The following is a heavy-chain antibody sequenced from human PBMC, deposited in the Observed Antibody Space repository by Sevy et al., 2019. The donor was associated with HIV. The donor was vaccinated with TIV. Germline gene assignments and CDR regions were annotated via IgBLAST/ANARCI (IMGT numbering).Heavy chain of an antibody. CDR1: GYIFKNYW. J-gene: IGHJ3*02. Sequence: GESLKISCKGSGYIFKNYWIGWVRQVPGKGLEWMGIFYPGNSDVRYSPSFRGHVTISADKSISAAYLQWRSLKASDTAMYFCARGLYYYDSSGYSDAFDIWGQGTMVTVSS. CDR2: FYPGNSDV. D-gene: IGHD3-22*01. V-gene: IGHV5-51*01. CDR3: ARGLYYYDSSGYSDAFDI.